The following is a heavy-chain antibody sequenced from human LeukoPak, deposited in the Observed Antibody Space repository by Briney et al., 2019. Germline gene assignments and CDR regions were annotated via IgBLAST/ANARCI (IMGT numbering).Heavy chain of an antibody. CDR2: LNPNNGKT. D-gene: IGHD2-2*01. J-gene: IGHJ6*03. Sequence: ASVKFSCKASGYTFTNYDINWVRQATGQGLEWMGWLNPNNGKTGYEQKFQGRVTITRDTSISTAYMELSSLRSEDTGVYYCARRARDCSRTSCFNYYYYTDVWGKGTTVTVSS. CDR1: GYTFTNYD. V-gene: IGHV1-8*03. CDR3: ARRARDCSRTSCFNYYYYTDV.